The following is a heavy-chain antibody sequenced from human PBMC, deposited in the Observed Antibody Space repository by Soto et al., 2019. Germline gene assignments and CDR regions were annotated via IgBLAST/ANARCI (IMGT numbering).Heavy chain of an antibody. Sequence: QVQLQESGPGLVKPSETLSLTCTVSGGSISSYYWRWIRQPPGKGLEWIGYIYYSGSTDYDPSLKSPVTISVDTSKNQFSLKLSSVTAADTAVYYCARRWGTYFDFWGQGTLVTVSS. D-gene: IGHD7-27*01. CDR2: IYYSGST. CDR1: GGSISSYY. V-gene: IGHV4-59*01. J-gene: IGHJ4*02. CDR3: ARRWGTYFDF.